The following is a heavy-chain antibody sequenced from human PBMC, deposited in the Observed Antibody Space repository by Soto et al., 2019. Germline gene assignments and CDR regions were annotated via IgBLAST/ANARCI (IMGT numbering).Heavy chain of an antibody. CDR2: IYYSGST. J-gene: IGHJ6*02. CDR3: ARETTTMIVGSYYGMDV. CDR1: GGSISSGGYY. Sequence: LSLTCTVSGGSISSGGYYWSWIRQHPGKGLEWIGYIYYSGSTYYNPSLKSRVTTSVDTSKNQFSLKLSSVTAADTAVYYCARETTTMIVGSYYGMDVWGQGTTVTVSS. D-gene: IGHD3-22*01. V-gene: IGHV4-31*03.